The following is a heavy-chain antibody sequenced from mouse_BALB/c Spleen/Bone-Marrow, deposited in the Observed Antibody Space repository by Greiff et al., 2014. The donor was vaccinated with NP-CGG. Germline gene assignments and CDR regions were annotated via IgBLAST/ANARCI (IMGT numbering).Heavy chain of an antibody. D-gene: IGHD2-1*01. CDR1: GYTFTSYW. CDR2: IDPSDSYT. V-gene: IGHV1-69*02. J-gene: IGHJ2*01. CDR3: ARGLYGNSGY. Sequence: VQLQQSGAELAKPGASVKLSCKASGYTFTSYWMHWVKQRPGQGLEWIGEIDPSDSYTNYNQKFKGKATLTVDKSSSTAYMQLSSLTSEDSAVYYCARGLYGNSGYWGQGTTLTVSS.